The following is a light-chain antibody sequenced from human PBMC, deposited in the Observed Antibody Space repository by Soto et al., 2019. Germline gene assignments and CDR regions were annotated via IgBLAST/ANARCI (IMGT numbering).Light chain of an antibody. CDR3: ATWDGTLSVI. V-gene: IGLV1-51*01. CDR2: DNN. CDR1: SSNIGSNY. Sequence: QSVLTQPPSVSAAPGQKVTISCSGRSSNIGSNYVSWYQQLPGTAPRLLIYDNNKRPSGISDRFSGSKSGTSATLGITGLQTGDEADYYCATWDGTLSVIFGGGTKLTVL. J-gene: IGLJ2*01.